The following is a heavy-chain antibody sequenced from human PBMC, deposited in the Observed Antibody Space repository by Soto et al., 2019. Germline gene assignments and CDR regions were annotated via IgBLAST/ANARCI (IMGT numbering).Heavy chain of an antibody. V-gene: IGHV4-34*01. CDR3: ARGLLDYYGSGSDSLTG. J-gene: IGHJ4*02. Sequence: SETLSLTCAVYGGSFSGYYWSWIRQPPGKGLEWIGEINHSGSTNYNPSLKSRVTISVDTSKNQFSLRLSSVTAADTAVYYCARGLLDYYGSGSDSLTGWGQGTLVTVSS. CDR1: GGSFSGYY. D-gene: IGHD3-10*01. CDR2: INHSGST.